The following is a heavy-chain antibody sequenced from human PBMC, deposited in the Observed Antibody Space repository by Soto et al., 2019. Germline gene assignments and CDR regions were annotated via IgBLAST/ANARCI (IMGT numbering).Heavy chain of an antibody. CDR2: TFYRSKWYT. Sequence: QVQLQPSGPGLVKPSQTLSLTCAISADSVFTNSAAAWNWIRQSPSRGLEWLGRTFYRSKWYTDYASSVKGRIDINPDTAKNQFSLQLHSVTPEDTAVYYCARDLGGYMDVWGQGTTVTVSS. CDR3: ARDLGGYMDV. V-gene: IGHV6-1*01. CDR1: ADSVFTNSAAA. J-gene: IGHJ6*02. D-gene: IGHD6-25*01.